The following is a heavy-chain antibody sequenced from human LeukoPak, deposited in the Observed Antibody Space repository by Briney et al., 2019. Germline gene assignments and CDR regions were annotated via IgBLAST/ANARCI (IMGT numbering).Heavy chain of an antibody. CDR2: IKQDGSEK. CDR3: ARWGRELLGGYLDT. J-gene: IGHJ4*02. D-gene: IGHD1-26*01. CDR1: GFTFSSYW. V-gene: IGHV3-7*01. Sequence: GGSLRLSCAASGFTFSSYWMSWVRQASGKGLEWVANIKQDGSEKYYVDSVKGRFTISRDNAKNSLYLQVNSLRAEDTAVYYCARWGRELLGGYLDTWGQGNLVTVSS.